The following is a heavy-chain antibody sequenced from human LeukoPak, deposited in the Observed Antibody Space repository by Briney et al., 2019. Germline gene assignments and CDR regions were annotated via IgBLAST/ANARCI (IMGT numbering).Heavy chain of an antibody. Sequence: GASVKVSCKASGYTFTSYAMNWVRQAPGQGLEWMGWINTNTGNPTYAQGFTGRFVFSLDTSVSTAYLQISSLKAEDTAVYYCAREDSSGYYPFDAFDIWGQGTMVTVSS. V-gene: IGHV7-4-1*02. CDR1: GYTFTSYA. J-gene: IGHJ3*02. D-gene: IGHD3-22*01. CDR3: AREDSSGYYPFDAFDI. CDR2: INTNTGNP.